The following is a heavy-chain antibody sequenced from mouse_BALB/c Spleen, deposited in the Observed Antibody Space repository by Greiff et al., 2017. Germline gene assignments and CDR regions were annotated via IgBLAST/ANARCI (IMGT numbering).Heavy chain of an antibody. CDR1: GYAFSSYW. V-gene: IGHV1-80*01. J-gene: IGHJ1*01. CDR2: IYPGDGDT. CDR3: ARSGYAWYFDV. Sequence: QVQLQQSGAELVRPGSSVKISCKASGYAFSSYWMNWVKQRPGQGLEWIGQIYPGDGDTNYNGKFKGKATLTADKSSSTAYMQLSSLTSEDSAVYFCARSGYAWYFDVWGAGTTVTVSS. D-gene: IGHD3-1*01.